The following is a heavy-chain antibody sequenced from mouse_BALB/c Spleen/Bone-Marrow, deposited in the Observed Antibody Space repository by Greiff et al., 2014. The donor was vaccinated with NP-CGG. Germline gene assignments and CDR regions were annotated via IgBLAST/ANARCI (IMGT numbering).Heavy chain of an antibody. J-gene: IGHJ4*01. CDR3: GRDSYYAMDY. V-gene: IGHV1-37*01. CDR1: GYTFTGYF. CDR2: INPYNGDT. Sequence: EVQLVESGPELVKPGASVKISCKAPGYTFTGYFMNWVKQSQGKSLEWIGRINPYNGDTFYNQKSKGKATLTVDKSSSTAHMELLSLTSEDSAVYYCGRDSYYAMDYWGQGTSVTVSS.